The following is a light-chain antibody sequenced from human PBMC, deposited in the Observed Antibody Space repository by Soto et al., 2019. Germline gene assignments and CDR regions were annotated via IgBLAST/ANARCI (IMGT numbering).Light chain of an antibody. V-gene: IGKV3-20*01. Sequence: IGLTQSPGPLSLSPGERATLSCRCSQSVSSSYLAWYQQRPGQAPRLLIYGASSRATGIPDRFSGSGSGTDCTLTISRLEAEDFAVYYCQQYGSSPWTFGQGTKVDI. J-gene: IGKJ1*01. CDR1: QSVSSSY. CDR2: GAS. CDR3: QQYGSSPWT.